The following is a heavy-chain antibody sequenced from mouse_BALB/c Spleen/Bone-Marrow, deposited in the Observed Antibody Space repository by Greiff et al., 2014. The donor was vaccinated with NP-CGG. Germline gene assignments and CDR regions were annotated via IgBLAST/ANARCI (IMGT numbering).Heavy chain of an antibody. CDR1: VYTFTSYW. V-gene: IGHV1-7*01. J-gene: IGHJ2*01. Sequence: QVQLKESGAELAKPGASVKMSCKASVYTFTSYWMHWVKQRPGQGLEWIGYINPSTGYTEYNQKFKDKATLTADKSSSTAYMQLSSLTSEDSAVYYCARWGDDGTFDYWGQGTTLTVSS. CDR2: INPSTGYT. CDR3: ARWGDDGTFDY. D-gene: IGHD2-12*01.